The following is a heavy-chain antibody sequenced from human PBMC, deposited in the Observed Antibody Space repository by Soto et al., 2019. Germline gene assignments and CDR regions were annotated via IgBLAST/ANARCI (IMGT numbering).Heavy chain of an antibody. J-gene: IGHJ4*02. Sequence: GGSLRLSCAASGFTFSSFAMSWVRQAPGKGLEWVSSISGSGGSTYYADSVKGRFTISRDNSKNTLYLQMNSLRAEDTAVYYCAKVASSTVIVQNPLDYWGQGTLVTVSS. CDR3: AKVASSTVIVQNPLDY. CDR2: ISGSGGST. D-gene: IGHD2-15*01. V-gene: IGHV3-23*01. CDR1: GFTFSSFA.